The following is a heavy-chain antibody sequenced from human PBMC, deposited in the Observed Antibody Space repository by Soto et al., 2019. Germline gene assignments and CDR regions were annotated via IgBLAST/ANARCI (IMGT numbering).Heavy chain of an antibody. Sequence: VPLQQWGAGLLKPSETLSLTCAVYGGSFSGYYWSWIRQPPGKGLEWIGEINHSGSTNYNPSLKSRVTISVDTSKNQFSLKLSSVTAADTAVYYCAKCSGSYLLDYWGQGTLVTVSS. D-gene: IGHD1-26*01. J-gene: IGHJ4*02. CDR3: AKCSGSYLLDY. CDR2: INHSGST. V-gene: IGHV4-34*01. CDR1: GGSFSGYY.